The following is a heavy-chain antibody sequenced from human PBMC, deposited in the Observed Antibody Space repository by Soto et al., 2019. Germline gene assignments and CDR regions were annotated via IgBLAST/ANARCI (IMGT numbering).Heavy chain of an antibody. CDR2: MNPNSGNT. Sequence: ASVKVSCKASGYTFTSYDINWVRQATGQGLEWMGRMNPNSGNTGYAQKFQGRVTTTRNTSISTAYMELSSLRSEDTAVYYCARGLVVVVVAATAGWFDTWGQGTLVTV. D-gene: IGHD2-15*01. CDR3: ARGLVVVVVAATAGWFDT. CDR1: GYTFTSYD. V-gene: IGHV1-8*01. J-gene: IGHJ5*02.